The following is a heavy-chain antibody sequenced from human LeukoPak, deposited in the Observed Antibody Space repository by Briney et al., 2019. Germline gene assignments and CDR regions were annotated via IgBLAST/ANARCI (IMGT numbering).Heavy chain of an antibody. CDR3: ARDRTYFSDY. CDR2: IYYDGSNK. J-gene: IGHJ4*02. CDR1: GFTFRSAG. Sequence: GGSLTLSCAASGFTFRSAGMHWVRQAPGKGLEWVAVIYYDGSNKYYADSVKGRFTISRDNSKNTLYLQMNSLRAEDTAVYYCARDRTYFSDYWGQGTLVTVSS. V-gene: IGHV3-33*01.